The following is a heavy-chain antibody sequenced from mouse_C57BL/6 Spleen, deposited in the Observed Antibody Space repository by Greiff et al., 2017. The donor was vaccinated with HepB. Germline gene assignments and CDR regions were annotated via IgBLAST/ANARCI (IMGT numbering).Heavy chain of an antibody. CDR2: IYPSDSET. CDR1: GYTFTSYW. CDR3: ARGDDWYFDV. D-gene: IGHD3-3*01. J-gene: IGHJ1*03. V-gene: IGHV1-61*01. Sequence: VQLKESGAELVRPGSSVKLSCKASGYTFTSYWMDWVKQRPGQGLEWIGNIYPSDSETHYNQKFKDKATLTVDKSSSTAYMQLSSLTSEDSAVYYCARGDDWYFDVWGTGTTVTVSS.